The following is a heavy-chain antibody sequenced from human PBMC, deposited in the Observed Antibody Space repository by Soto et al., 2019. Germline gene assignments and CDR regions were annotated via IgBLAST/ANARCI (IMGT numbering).Heavy chain of an antibody. Sequence: ASVKVSCKASGYTFTSYAMHCVRQAPGQRLEWMGWINAGNGNTKYSQKFQDRVTITTDTSASTAYMELSSLKSEDTAVYYCARDVAAADYWGQGTLVTVSS. V-gene: IGHV1-3*01. J-gene: IGHJ4*02. CDR3: ARDVAAADY. CDR1: GYTFTSYA. CDR2: INAGNGNT. D-gene: IGHD6-13*01.